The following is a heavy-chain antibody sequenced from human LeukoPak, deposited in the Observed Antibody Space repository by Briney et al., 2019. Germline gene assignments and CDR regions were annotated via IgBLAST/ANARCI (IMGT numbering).Heavy chain of an antibody. J-gene: IGHJ4*02. CDR3: AREGYSSGWYCSY. Sequence: GGSLRLSCAASGFTFSSYIMNWVRQAPGKGLEWVSSISSSSSYIYYADSVKGRFTISRDNAKNSLYLQMNSLRAEDTAVYYCAREGYSSGWYCSYWGQGTLVTVSS. CDR2: ISSSSSYI. CDR1: GFTFSSYI. D-gene: IGHD6-19*01. V-gene: IGHV3-21*01.